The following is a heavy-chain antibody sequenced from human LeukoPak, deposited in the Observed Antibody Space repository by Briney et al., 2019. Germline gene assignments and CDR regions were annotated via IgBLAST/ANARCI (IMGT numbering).Heavy chain of an antibody. CDR2: ISGSGGST. V-gene: IGHV3-23*01. J-gene: IGHJ5*02. CDR1: GFTFSSYA. Sequence: GGSLRLSCAASGFTFSSYAMSWVRQAPGKGLEWVSAISGSGGSTYYADSVKGRFTISRDNSKNTLYLQMNSLRAEDTDVYYCARDYGSGSYYVTPLNWFDPWGQGTLVTVSS. CDR3: ARDYGSGSYYVTPLNWFDP. D-gene: IGHD3-10*01.